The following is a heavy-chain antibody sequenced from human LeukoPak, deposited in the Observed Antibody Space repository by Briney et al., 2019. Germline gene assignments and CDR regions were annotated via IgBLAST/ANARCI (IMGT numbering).Heavy chain of an antibody. CDR3: ARDLSSCSGGSCPQDY. J-gene: IGHJ4*02. CDR2: IYSGGST. V-gene: IGHV3-53*01. Sequence: PGGSLRLSCAASGFTVSTAYMSWVRQAPGKGLERVSVIYSGGSTYYADSVKGRFTISRDNPKNTLYLQMNSLRAEDTAVYYCARDLSSCSGGSCPQDYWGQGTLVTVSS. CDR1: GFTVSTAY. D-gene: IGHD2-15*01.